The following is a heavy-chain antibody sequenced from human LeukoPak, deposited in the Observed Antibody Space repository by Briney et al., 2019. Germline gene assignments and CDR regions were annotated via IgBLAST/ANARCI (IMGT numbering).Heavy chain of an antibody. J-gene: IGHJ6*03. CDR2: IDTSGTF. D-gene: IGHD3-9*01. CDR1: GESISSGNYY. Sequence: SETLSLTCTVSGESISSGNYYWTWIRQPAGKRLEWIGRIDTSGTFKYKSSLKSRVTISADTSKNEFSLKLSSVTAADTAVYYCASGPFDLRYYYYYMDVWGKGTTVTVSS. V-gene: IGHV4-61*02. CDR3: ASGPFDLRYYYYYMDV.